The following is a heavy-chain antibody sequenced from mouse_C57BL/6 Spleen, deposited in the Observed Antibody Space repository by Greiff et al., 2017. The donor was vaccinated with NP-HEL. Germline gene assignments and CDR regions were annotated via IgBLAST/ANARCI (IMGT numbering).Heavy chain of an antibody. J-gene: IGHJ2*01. Sequence: QVQLKQPGAELVMPGASVKLSCKASGYTFTSYWMHWVKQRPGQGLEWIGEIDPSDSYTNYNQKFKGKSTLTVDKSSSTAYMQLSSLTSEDSAVYYCARLYYDYDDYWGQGTTLTVSS. V-gene: IGHV1-69*01. CDR1: GYTFTSYW. CDR2: IDPSDSYT. CDR3: ARLYYDYDDY. D-gene: IGHD2-4*01.